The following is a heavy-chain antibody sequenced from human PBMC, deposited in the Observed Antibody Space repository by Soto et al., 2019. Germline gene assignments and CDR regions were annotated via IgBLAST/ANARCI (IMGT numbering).Heavy chain of an antibody. D-gene: IGHD3-16*01. CDR3: ARTLDYGHMDV. V-gene: IGHV4-4*09. J-gene: IGHJ6*03. Sequence: QVQMQESGPGLVKPSETLSLTCTVSGDSVRNQYWSWIRRPPGRGLEWIGYIYRSGSTKYNPSLRNRLTLSVDTSTIQFSLKLSSVTAADTAVYYCARTLDYGHMDVWGKGTTVTVSS. CDR1: GDSVRNQY. CDR2: IYRSGST.